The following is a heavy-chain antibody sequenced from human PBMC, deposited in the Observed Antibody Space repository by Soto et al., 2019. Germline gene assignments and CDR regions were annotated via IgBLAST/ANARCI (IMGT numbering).Heavy chain of an antibody. J-gene: IGHJ5*02. CDR2: INPNSGGT. Sequence: ASVKVSCKASGGTFSSYAISWVRQAPGQGLEWMGWINPNSGGTNYAQKLQGRVTMTTDTSTSTAYMELRSLRSDDTAVYYCARVYCSGGSCYQNWFDPWGQGTLVTVSS. CDR1: GGTFSSYA. CDR3: ARVYCSGGSCYQNWFDP. D-gene: IGHD2-15*01. V-gene: IGHV1-18*01.